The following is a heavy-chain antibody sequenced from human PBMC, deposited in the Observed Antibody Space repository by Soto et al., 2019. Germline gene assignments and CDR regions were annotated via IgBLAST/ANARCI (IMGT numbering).Heavy chain of an antibody. CDR3: ARGYSGYGPFDY. V-gene: IGHV4-34*01. D-gene: IGHD5-12*01. J-gene: IGHJ4*02. CDR1: GGSFSGYY. CDR2: LNHSGST. Sequence: QVQLQQWGAGLLKPSETLSLTCAVYGGSFSGYYWSWIRQPPGKGLEWIGELNHSGSTNYNPSLKSRVTISVDTSKNLFSLKLSSVTAADTAVYYCARGYSGYGPFDYWGQGTLVTVSS.